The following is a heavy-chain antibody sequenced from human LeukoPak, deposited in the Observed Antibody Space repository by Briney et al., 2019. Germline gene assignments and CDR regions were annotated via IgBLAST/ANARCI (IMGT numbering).Heavy chain of an antibody. D-gene: IGHD3-22*01. V-gene: IGHV3-23*01. Sequence: GGSLRLSCATSGFTFSSYAMSWVRQAPGKGLEWVSAISGSGDSTYYADSVKGRFTISRDNSKNTLYLQMNSLRAEDTAVYYCARVSPHYYDSSGLTEVWGQGTLVTVSS. CDR1: GFTFSSYA. CDR2: ISGSGDST. J-gene: IGHJ4*02. CDR3: ARVSPHYYDSSGLTEV.